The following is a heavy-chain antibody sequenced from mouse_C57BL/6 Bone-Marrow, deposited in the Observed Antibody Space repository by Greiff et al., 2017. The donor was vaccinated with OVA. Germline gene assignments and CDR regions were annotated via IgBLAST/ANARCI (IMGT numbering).Heavy chain of an antibody. J-gene: IGHJ4*01. Sequence: EVQRVESGGGLVKPGGSLKLSCAASGFTFSSYAMSWVRQTPEKRLEWVATISDGGSYTYYPDNVKGRFTISRDNAKNNLYLQMSHLKSEDTAMYYCARGEIPMDYWGQGTSVTVSS. CDR2: ISDGGSYT. V-gene: IGHV5-4*01. CDR3: ARGEIPMDY. CDR1: GFTFSSYA.